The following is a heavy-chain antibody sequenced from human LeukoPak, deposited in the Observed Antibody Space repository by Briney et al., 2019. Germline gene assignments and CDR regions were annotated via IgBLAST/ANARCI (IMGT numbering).Heavy chain of an antibody. Sequence: PGGSLRLSCAASGFTFNSYAMSWVRQAPGQGLEWVSIISGSGGSTYYADSVRGRFTISRDNSKNMVYLQMNSLRAEDTAVYYCAKPNMGYWAIDSWGQGTLVTVSS. V-gene: IGHV3-23*01. D-gene: IGHD1-26*01. J-gene: IGHJ4*02. CDR1: GFTFNSYA. CDR3: AKPNMGYWAIDS. CDR2: ISGSGGST.